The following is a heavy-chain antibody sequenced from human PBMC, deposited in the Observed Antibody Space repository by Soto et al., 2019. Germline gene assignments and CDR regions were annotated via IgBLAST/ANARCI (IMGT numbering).Heavy chain of an antibody. J-gene: IGHJ5*01. V-gene: IGHV6-1*01. CDR3: VRLIGNSWLDF. CDR2: TYYGSKWYN. Sequence: PSQTLSLTCAISGDSVSSSSVTWNWIRQSPSRGLEWLGRTYYGSKWYNDYAESVKSRITINPDTSKNQFFLHLNSVTPEDAAVYYCVRLIGNSWLDFWGQGTLVTVSS. D-gene: IGHD1-26*01. CDR1: GDSVSSSSVT.